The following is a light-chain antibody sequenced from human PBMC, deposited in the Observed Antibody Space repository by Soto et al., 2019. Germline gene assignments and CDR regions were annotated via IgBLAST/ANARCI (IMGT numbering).Light chain of an antibody. Sequence: QSALTQPPSASGSPGQSVTISCTGTSSDVGDYNYVSWYQQHPGKAPKLMIYEVNKRPSGVPDRFSGSKSGNTASLTVSGLQNEDEADYYCSSYAGKGVFGGGTKLTVL. CDR2: EVN. CDR3: SSYAGKGV. J-gene: IGLJ2*01. V-gene: IGLV2-8*01. CDR1: SSDVGDYNY.